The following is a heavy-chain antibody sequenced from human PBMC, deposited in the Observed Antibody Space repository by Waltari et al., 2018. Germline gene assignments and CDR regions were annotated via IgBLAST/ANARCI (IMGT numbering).Heavy chain of an antibody. D-gene: IGHD2-21*01. CDR1: GASLSSNRVA. CDR2: TYYRSKWFN. Sequence: QVQLQQSGPGLVKPSQTLSLTCAISGASLSSNRVAWNWIRQSPSRGLEWLGRTYYRSKWFNDYAVSVKSRITINPDTSKNQFSLQLSSLTPEDTAVYYCTRGIHSSFDIWGQGTMVTVSS. J-gene: IGHJ3*02. V-gene: IGHV6-1*01. CDR3: TRGIHSSFDI.